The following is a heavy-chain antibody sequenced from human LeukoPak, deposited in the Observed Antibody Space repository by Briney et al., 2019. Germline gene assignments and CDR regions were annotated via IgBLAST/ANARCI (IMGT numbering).Heavy chain of an antibody. CDR1: GGSISSSNSY. D-gene: IGHD4-17*01. CDR3: ARRTYKSLRRTEYGYWYFDL. Sequence: ASETLSLTCTVSGGSISSSNSYWGCLRQPQGKGLEWDGSIFYSGNTFYNPSLKSRVTISVDASKNHFSLRLSSVTAAETAVFYCARRTYKSLRRTEYGYWYFDLWGRGTLVTVSS. CDR2: IFYSGNT. J-gene: IGHJ2*01. V-gene: IGHV4-39*02.